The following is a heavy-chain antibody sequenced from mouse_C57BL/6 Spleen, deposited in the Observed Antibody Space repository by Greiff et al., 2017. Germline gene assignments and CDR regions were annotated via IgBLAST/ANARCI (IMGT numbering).Heavy chain of an antibody. CDR2: IYPGDGDT. CDR1: GYAFSSSW. CDR3: ARRGYYDYPANWGDY. Sequence: QVQLQQSGPELVKPGASVKISCKASGYAFSSSWMNWVKQRPGKGLEWIGRIYPGDGDTNYNGKFKGQATLTADNSSSTAYMQLSSLTSEDSAVYYCARRGYYDYPANWGDYWGQGTTLTVSS. V-gene: IGHV1-82*01. D-gene: IGHD2-4*01. J-gene: IGHJ2*01.